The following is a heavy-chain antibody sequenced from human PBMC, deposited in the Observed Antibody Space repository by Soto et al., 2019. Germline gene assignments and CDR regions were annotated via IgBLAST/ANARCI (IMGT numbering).Heavy chain of an antibody. Sequence: SETLSLTCAVSGGSISSGGYSWSWIRQPPGKGLEWIGSIYYSGSTYYNPSLKSRVTISVDTSKNQFSLKLSSVTAADTAVYYCATRDVSNTVTLGDYWGQGTLVTVSS. CDR2: IYYSGST. D-gene: IGHD4-17*01. J-gene: IGHJ4*02. V-gene: IGHV4-30-2*03. CDR1: GGSISSGGYS. CDR3: ATRDVSNTVTLGDY.